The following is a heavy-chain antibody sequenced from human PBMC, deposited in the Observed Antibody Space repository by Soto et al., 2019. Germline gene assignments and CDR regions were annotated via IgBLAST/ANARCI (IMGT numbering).Heavy chain of an antibody. Sequence: SETLSLTCAVYGGSFSGYYWSWIRQPPGKGLEWIGEINHSGSTNYNPSLKSRVTISVDTSKNQFSLKLSSVTAADTAVYYCARGKERYDYIWGSYRHSLGSYMDVWGKGTTVTVSS. CDR1: GGSFSGYY. J-gene: IGHJ6*03. CDR3: ARGKERYDYIWGSYRHSLGSYMDV. V-gene: IGHV4-34*01. D-gene: IGHD3-16*02. CDR2: INHSGST.